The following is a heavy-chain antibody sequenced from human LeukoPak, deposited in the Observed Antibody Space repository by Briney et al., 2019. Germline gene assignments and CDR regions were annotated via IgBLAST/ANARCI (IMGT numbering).Heavy chain of an antibody. CDR3: ATYPLVAPAASYFDW. CDR2: IYYSGIT. Sequence: SETLSLTCTVSGGSIITSDYYWGWVRQPPGKGLEWLGSIYYSGITYYNPSLKSRVTISVDTSKNQFSLKLSSVTAADTAVYYCATYPLVAPAASYFDWWGQGTLVTVSP. D-gene: IGHD2-2*01. V-gene: IGHV4-39*07. CDR1: GGSIITSDYY. J-gene: IGHJ4*02.